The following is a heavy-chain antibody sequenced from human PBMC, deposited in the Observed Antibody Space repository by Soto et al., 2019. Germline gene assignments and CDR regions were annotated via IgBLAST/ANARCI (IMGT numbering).Heavy chain of an antibody. J-gene: IGHJ4*02. CDR2: IYTGNGNT. Sequence: QVPLVQSGAEVKKPGASVKVSCKASGYTFTDYAMHWVRQAPGQRPEWMGWIYTGNGNTQYTQNFRDRVSFTRDTSASTAYMELSGLRSEDTAVYFCVSVDYGDYWGQGTLVTVSS. V-gene: IGHV1-3*04. CDR3: VSVDYGDY. CDR1: GYTFTDYA.